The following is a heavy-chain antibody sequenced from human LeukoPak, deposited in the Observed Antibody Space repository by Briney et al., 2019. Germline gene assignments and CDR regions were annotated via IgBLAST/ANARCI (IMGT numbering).Heavy chain of an antibody. CDR1: GFTFSSYE. V-gene: IGHV3-48*03. Sequence: LGGCLRLSCAASGFTFSSYEMNWGRQAPGKGLEWVSYINGGDTMYYADSVKGRFTISRDNANNSLYLQMNSLRAEDTAVYYCARDTYYYDSSGYYFSAEYFQLWGQGTLVPVSS. J-gene: IGHJ1*01. D-gene: IGHD3-22*01. CDR3: ARDTYYYDSSGYYFSAEYFQL. CDR2: INGGDTM.